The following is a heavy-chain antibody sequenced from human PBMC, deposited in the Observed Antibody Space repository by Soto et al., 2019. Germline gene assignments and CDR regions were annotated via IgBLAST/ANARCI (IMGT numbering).Heavy chain of an antibody. J-gene: IGHJ5*02. CDR3: ARHSYSGYNSNWFDP. D-gene: IGHD5-12*01. CDR2: IYYSGST. Sequence: PSETLSLTCTVSGGSISSSSYYWGWIRQPPGKGLEWIGSIYYSGSTYYNPSLKSRVTISVDTSKNQFSLKLSSVTAADTAVYYCARHSYSGYNSNWFDPWGQGTLVTVSS. V-gene: IGHV4-39*01. CDR1: GGSISSSSYY.